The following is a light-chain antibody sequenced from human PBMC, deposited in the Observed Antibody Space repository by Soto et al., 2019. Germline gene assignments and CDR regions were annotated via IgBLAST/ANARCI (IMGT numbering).Light chain of an antibody. CDR2: GAS. CDR3: QQYNNWPPYT. CDR1: QRVSST. V-gene: IGKV3-15*01. Sequence: EIVMTQSPATLSVSPGERATLSCRASQRVSSTLAWYQQKPGQAPRLLIYGASTRATGIPARFSGSGSGTKFTLTISSLQSEDFAVDYCQQYNNWPPYTFGQGTKLEIK. J-gene: IGKJ2*01.